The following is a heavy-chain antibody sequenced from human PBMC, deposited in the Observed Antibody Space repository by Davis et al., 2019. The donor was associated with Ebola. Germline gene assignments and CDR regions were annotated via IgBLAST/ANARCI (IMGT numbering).Heavy chain of an antibody. J-gene: IGHJ6*02. V-gene: IGHV4-34*01. CDR2: INHSGGT. CDR1: GGSDSGYF. CDR3: AISSSSEYYYYYGMDV. D-gene: IGHD6-6*01. Sequence: SETLSLTCGVYGGSDSGYFRTWIRQPPGKGLEWIGEINHSGGTNYNPSLKSRVTISVDTSKNQFSLKLSSVTAADTAVYYCAISSSSEYYYYYGMDVWGQGTTVTVSS.